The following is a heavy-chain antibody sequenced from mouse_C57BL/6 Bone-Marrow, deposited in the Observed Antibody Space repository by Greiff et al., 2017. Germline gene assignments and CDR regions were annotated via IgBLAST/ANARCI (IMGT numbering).Heavy chain of an antibody. D-gene: IGHD1-1*01. V-gene: IGHV14-2*01. CDR1: GFNINDYY. Sequence: EVQLQQSGAELVKPGASVKLSCTASGFNINDYYIHWVKQRTEPGLEWIGRIDPEDGETKYAPKFQDKATITADTSSNTAYLQLSSLTSEDTAVYYCTRSLIYYGTNYWGQGTTLTVSS. CDR3: TRSLIYYGTNY. J-gene: IGHJ2*01. CDR2: IDPEDGET.